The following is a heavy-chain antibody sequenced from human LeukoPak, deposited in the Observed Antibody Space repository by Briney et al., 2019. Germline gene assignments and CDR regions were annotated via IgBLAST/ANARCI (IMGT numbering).Heavy chain of an antibody. CDR2: IKQDGSEK. Sequence: GGSLRLSCAASGFTFSSYAMSWVRQAPGKGLEWVANIKQDGSEKYYVDSVKGRFTISRDNAKNSLYLQMNSLRAEDTAVYYCARDRAVRGSFDYWGQGTLVTVSS. CDR1: GFTFSSYA. D-gene: IGHD3-10*01. CDR3: ARDRAVRGSFDY. J-gene: IGHJ4*02. V-gene: IGHV3-7*01.